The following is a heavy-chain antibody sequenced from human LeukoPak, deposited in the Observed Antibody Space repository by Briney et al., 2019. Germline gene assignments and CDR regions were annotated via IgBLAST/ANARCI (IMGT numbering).Heavy chain of an antibody. Sequence: GGSLRLSCAASGFTFSSYGMHWVRQAPGKGLEWVAVIWYDGSNKYYADSVKGRFTISRDNSKNTLYLQMNSLRAEDTAVYYCAREVRDAYDILTGYYRPPYYFDYWGQGTLVTVSS. J-gene: IGHJ4*02. CDR2: IWYDGSNK. CDR1: GFTFSSYG. V-gene: IGHV3-33*01. CDR3: AREVRDAYDILTGYYRPPYYFDY. D-gene: IGHD3-9*01.